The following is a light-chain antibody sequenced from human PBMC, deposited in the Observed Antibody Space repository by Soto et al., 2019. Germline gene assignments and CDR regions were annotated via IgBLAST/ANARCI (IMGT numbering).Light chain of an antibody. J-gene: IGKJ1*01. CDR2: AAS. V-gene: IGKV3-20*01. CDR1: QSVGSKY. Sequence: EIVLTQSPGTLSLSPGERVILSCRASQSVGSKYLAWYQQKPGQAPRLLIYAASSRATGIPDRFSGSGSETDFTLTISRLEPEDFAVYYCQQYGSSPRTFGQGTKVEIK. CDR3: QQYGSSPRT.